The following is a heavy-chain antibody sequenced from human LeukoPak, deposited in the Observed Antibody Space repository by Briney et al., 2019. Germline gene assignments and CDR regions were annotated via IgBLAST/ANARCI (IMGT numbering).Heavy chain of an antibody. V-gene: IGHV3-7*01. CDR2: INQDESAK. D-gene: IGHD3-22*01. CDR3: ASPYESSGYPRGPDY. J-gene: IGHJ4*02. Sequence: GGSLRLSCAASGFTFSRNWMSWFRQAPGKGLEWVANINQDESAKYYVPSVRGRFTVSRDNAAKSLYLQMNGLRPEDTAVYYCASPYESSGYPRGPDYWSQGTLVTVSS. CDR1: GFTFSRNW.